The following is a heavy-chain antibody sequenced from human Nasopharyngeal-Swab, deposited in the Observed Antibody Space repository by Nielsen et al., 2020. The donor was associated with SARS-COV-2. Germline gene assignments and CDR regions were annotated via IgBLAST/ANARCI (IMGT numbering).Heavy chain of an antibody. CDR3: AKTFLIAPRTYDY. D-gene: IGHD2/OR15-2a*01. CDR1: GFTFGNYW. J-gene: IGHJ4*02. V-gene: IGHV3-23*01. Sequence: GESLKISCAASGFTFGNYWMTWVRQAPGKGLEWVSTIGTSDDTYYTDSVKGRFAISRDNSKNKVYLQMDSLRPDDTALYYCAKTFLIAPRTYDYWGQATLVTVSS. CDR2: IGTSDDT.